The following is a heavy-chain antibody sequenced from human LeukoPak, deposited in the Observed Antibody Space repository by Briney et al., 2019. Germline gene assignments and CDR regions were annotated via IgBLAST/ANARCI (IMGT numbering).Heavy chain of an antibody. J-gene: IGHJ3*01. Sequence: GRSLRLSCAASGFSFSRSAMHWVRQAPGKGLEWVAVISYDGIKKYYADSVKGRFTVSRDNSRNTLFLQVNSLRAEDTAMYYCARDGDYSSWVGAFDVRGQGTLVTVSS. D-gene: IGHD6-6*01. CDR2: ISYDGIKK. V-gene: IGHV3-30*01. CDR1: GFSFSRSA. CDR3: ARDGDYSSWVGAFDV.